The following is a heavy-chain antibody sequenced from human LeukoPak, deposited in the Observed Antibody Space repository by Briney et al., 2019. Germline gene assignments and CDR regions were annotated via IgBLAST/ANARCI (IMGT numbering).Heavy chain of an antibody. Sequence: GRSLRLSCAASGFTFSSYGMHWVRQAPGKGLEWVAVIWYDGSNKYHADSVKGRFTISRDNSKNTLYLQMNSLRAEDTAVYYCARMNVAYNWFDPWGQGTLVTVSS. CDR3: ARMNVAYNWFDP. J-gene: IGHJ5*02. V-gene: IGHV3-33*01. CDR2: IWYDGSNK. D-gene: IGHD1-1*01. CDR1: GFTFSSYG.